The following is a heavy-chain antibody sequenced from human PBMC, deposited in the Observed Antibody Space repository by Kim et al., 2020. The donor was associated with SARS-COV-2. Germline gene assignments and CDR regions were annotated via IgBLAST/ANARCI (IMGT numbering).Heavy chain of an antibody. CDR3: ASGGWLDY. Sequence: GSATYYVDSVKGRFTVSKDNAEKSLYLQMNSLAAEDTAVYYCASGGWLDYWGQGTLVTVSS. J-gene: IGHJ4*02. V-gene: IGHV3-7*03. CDR2: GSAT. D-gene: IGHD6-19*01.